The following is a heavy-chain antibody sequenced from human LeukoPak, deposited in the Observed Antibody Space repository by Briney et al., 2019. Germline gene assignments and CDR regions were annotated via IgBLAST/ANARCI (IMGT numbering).Heavy chain of an antibody. D-gene: IGHD3-22*01. Sequence: ASVKVSCKTSGYTFTGYYLHWVRQAPGQGLEWMGRINPHNTGTNFAQKFQGRVTMTRDTSISTAYMELGSLRSDDTAVYYCARASGYDSSGYWKDYWGQGTLVTVSS. CDR2: INPHNTGT. CDR3: ARASGYDSSGYWKDY. J-gene: IGHJ4*02. V-gene: IGHV1-2*02. CDR1: GYTFTGYY.